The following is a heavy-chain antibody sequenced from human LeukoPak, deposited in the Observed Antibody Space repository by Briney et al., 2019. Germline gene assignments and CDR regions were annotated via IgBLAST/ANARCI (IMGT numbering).Heavy chain of an antibody. CDR2: ISGSGGST. J-gene: IGHJ5*01. Sequence: GGSLRLSCAASGFTFSSYAMSWVRQAPGKGLEWVSAISGSGGSTYCADSVKGGFTIYRDNSKKRLYMRMNRLTGEETAIYYCAKDRPNFHENSGHYYRRDGDSWGQGTLVTVSS. V-gene: IGHV3-23*01. CDR3: AKDRPNFHENSGHYYRRDGDS. D-gene: IGHD3-22*01. CDR1: GFTFSSYA.